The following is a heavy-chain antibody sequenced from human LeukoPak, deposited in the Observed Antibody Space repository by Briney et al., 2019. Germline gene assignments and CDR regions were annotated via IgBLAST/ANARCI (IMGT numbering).Heavy chain of an antibody. V-gene: IGHV3-7*01. D-gene: IGHD7-27*01. Sequence: GGSLRLSCAASGFTFSNYWMSWVRQAPGKGLKWVANIKQDSSEKYYVDSVKGRFTISRDNAKNSLYLQLNTLRPEDTAVYYCARSELGYNYHYMDVWGKGTTVTVSS. CDR3: ARSELGYNYHYMDV. CDR2: IKQDSSEK. J-gene: IGHJ6*03. CDR1: GFTFSNYW.